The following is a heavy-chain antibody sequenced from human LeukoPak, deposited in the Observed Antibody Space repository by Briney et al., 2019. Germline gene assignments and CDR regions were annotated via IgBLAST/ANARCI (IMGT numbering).Heavy chain of an antibody. J-gene: IGHJ4*02. CDR2: INPNSGGT. Sequence: ASVKVSCKASGYTFTGYYMHWVRQAPGQGPEWMGWINPNSGGTNYAQKFQGRVTMTRDTSISTAYMELSRLRSDDTAVYYCARYYYDSSGLDYWGQGTLVTVSS. CDR1: GYTFTGYY. D-gene: IGHD3-22*01. V-gene: IGHV1-2*02. CDR3: ARYYYDSSGLDY.